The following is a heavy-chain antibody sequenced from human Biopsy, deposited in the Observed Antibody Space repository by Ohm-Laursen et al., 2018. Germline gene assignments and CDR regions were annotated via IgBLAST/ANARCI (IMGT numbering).Heavy chain of an antibody. V-gene: IGHV1-18*01. J-gene: IGHJ6*02. Sequence: GASVKVSCKASGYVFYSYGVSWVRLAPGQGPEWMGWISGYNGNTNYPQSLQGRVTLTTDASSSTAYMELRGLRSDDTAVYYCARDRHHAAGSYAGMDVWGQGTTVTVSS. CDR2: ISGYNGNT. CDR3: ARDRHHAAGSYAGMDV. D-gene: IGHD3-10*01. CDR1: GYVFYSYG.